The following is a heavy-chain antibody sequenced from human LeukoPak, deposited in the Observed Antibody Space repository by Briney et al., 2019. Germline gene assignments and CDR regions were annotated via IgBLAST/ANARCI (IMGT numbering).Heavy chain of an antibody. Sequence: SVKVSCKASGGTFSSYAISWVRQAPGQGLEWMGGIIPIFGTANYAQKFQGRVTITTDESTSTAYMELSSLRSEDTVVYYCARGSLGIADTDVWGKGTTVTVSS. CDR3: ARGSLGIADTDV. CDR1: GGTFSSYA. CDR2: IIPIFGTA. D-gene: IGHD6-13*01. V-gene: IGHV1-69*05. J-gene: IGHJ6*04.